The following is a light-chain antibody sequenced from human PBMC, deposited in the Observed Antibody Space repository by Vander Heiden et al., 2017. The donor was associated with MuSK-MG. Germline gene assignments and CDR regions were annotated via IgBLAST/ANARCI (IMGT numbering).Light chain of an antibody. CDR3: SSRTSYNSWV. Sequence: QAALTQPASVSGSPGQPITISCTGTSRDVGEGNYVSWYQQHPRKAPKLMIYAVNNRPSGVANRFSASKSGNTASLTISGLQADDEADYYCSSRTSYNSWVFGGGTKLTVL. V-gene: IGLV2-14*03. CDR2: AVN. J-gene: IGLJ3*02. CDR1: SRDVGEGNY.